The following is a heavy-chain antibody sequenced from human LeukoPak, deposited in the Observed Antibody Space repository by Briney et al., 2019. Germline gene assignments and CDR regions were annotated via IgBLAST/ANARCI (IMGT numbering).Heavy chain of an antibody. CDR1: GGTFSSYA. Sequence: SVKVSCKASGGTFSSYAISWVRQAPGQGLEWMGGIIPIFGTANYAQKFQGRVTITTDESTSTAYMEPSSLRSEDTAVYYCACATYSGSYIYDYWGQGTLVTVSS. CDR2: IIPIFGTA. V-gene: IGHV1-69*05. J-gene: IGHJ4*02. D-gene: IGHD1-26*01. CDR3: ACATYSGSYIYDY.